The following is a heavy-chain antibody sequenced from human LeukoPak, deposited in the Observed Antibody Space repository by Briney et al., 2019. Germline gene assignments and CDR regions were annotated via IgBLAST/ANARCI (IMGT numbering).Heavy chain of an antibody. CDR2: MYPGDSDT. J-gene: IGHJ4*02. D-gene: IGHD1-14*01. CDR1: GYDFTNYW. Sequence: GESLKISCKGSGYDFTNYWIGWVRQMSGEGLEWMGIMYPGDSDTRYSPSIQGQVTISADRSISTAYLQWSSLKASDTAMYYCARQSHSITDYWGQGTLVTVSS. CDR3: ARQSHSITDY. V-gene: IGHV5-51*01.